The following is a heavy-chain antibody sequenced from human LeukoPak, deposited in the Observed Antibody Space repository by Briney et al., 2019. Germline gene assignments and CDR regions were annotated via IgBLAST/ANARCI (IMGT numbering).Heavy chain of an antibody. V-gene: IGHV3-74*01. Sequence: GGSLRLSCAASGFTFSSYWMHWVRQAPGKGLVWVSRINSDGSSTNYADSVKGRFTISRDNAKNTLYLQMDSLRAEDTAVHYCARDSHNWNYVGPYGMDVWGQGTTVTVSS. J-gene: IGHJ6*02. CDR1: GFTFSSYW. D-gene: IGHD1-7*01. CDR3: ARDSHNWNYVGPYGMDV. CDR2: INSDGSST.